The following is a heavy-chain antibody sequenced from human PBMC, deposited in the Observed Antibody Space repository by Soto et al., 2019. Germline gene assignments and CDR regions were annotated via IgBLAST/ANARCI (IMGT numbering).Heavy chain of an antibody. CDR1: GFTFSTYA. J-gene: IGHJ4*02. D-gene: IGHD2-2*01. V-gene: IGHV3-23*01. CDR2: IGGSGEST. Sequence: PGGSLRLSCAASGFTFSTYAMSWVRQAPGKGLEWVSAIGGSGESTYYGDSVKGRFTISRDNSKNTVYLQMNSLRAEDTAVYYCAVHCSTSSCSYWGQGTLVTVSS. CDR3: AVHCSTSSCSY.